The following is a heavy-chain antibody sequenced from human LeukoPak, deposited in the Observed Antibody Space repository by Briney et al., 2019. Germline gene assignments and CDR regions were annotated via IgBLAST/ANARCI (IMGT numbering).Heavy chain of an antibody. CDR1: GYRFSSFW. J-gene: IGHJ3*02. Sequence: GESLKISCKVSGYRFSSFWIGWVRHIPGKGLEYMGIIYPADSDTRYSPSFQGQVTLSTDQCIDTAYLPWSRLKPSHTAIYYRARRGPSKGTTGARGFAIWSQGTMV. D-gene: IGHD4-11*01. CDR2: IYPADSDT. V-gene: IGHV5-51*01. CDR3: ARRGPSKGTTGARGFAI.